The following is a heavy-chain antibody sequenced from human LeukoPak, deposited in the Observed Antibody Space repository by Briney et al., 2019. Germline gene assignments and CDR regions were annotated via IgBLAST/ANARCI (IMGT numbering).Heavy chain of an antibody. V-gene: IGHV3-21*01. Sequence: GGSLRLSCAASGFTFSSYSMNWVRQAPGKGLEWVSSISSSSSYIYYADSVKGRFTISRDNAKNSLYLQMNSLRAEDTAVYYCARVHIRSSGYGDYRGQGTLVTVSS. CDR2: ISSSSSYI. D-gene: IGHD3-22*01. J-gene: IGHJ4*02. CDR3: ARVHIRSSGYGDY. CDR1: GFTFSSYS.